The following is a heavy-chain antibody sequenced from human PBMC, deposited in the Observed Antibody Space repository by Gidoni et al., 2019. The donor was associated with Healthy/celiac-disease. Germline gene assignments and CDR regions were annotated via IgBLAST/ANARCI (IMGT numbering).Heavy chain of an antibody. CDR3: ASWTADSSSSKRSPNDAFDI. Sequence: QVQLQQWGAGLLKPSETLSLTCAVYGGSFSGYYWRWIRQPPGKGLEWIGEINHSGSTNYNPSLKSRVTISVDTSKNQFSLKLSPVTAADTAVYYCASWTADSSSSKRSPNDAFDIWGQGTMVTVSS. CDR2: INHSGST. V-gene: IGHV4-34*01. D-gene: IGHD6-6*01. J-gene: IGHJ3*02. CDR1: GGSFSGYY.